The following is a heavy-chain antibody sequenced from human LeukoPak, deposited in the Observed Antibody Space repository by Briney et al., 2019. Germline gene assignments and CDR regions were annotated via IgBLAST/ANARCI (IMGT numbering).Heavy chain of an antibody. CDR1: GGSISSYY. Sequence: SETLSLTCTVSGGSISSYYWGWIRQPPGKGLEWIGYIYYSGSTNYNPSLKSRVTISVDTSKNQFSLKLSSVTAADTAVYYCARRDSSGWHPDWYFDLWGRGTLVTVSS. V-gene: IGHV4-59*08. J-gene: IGHJ2*01. CDR3: ARRDSSGWHPDWYFDL. CDR2: IYYSGST. D-gene: IGHD6-19*01.